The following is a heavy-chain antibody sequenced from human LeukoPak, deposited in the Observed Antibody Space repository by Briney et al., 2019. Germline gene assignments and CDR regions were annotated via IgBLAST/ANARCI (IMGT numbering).Heavy chain of an antibody. V-gene: IGHV3-53*01. CDR2: IYSGGST. CDR1: GFTVSSNY. CDR3: ARAASGWYYFDY. D-gene: IGHD6-19*01. Sequence: GGSLRLSCAASGFTVSSNYMSWVRQAPGKGLEWVSVIYSGGSTYYADSVKGRFTISRDNSKNTLYLQMNSLRAEDTAVYYCARAASGWYYFDYWGQGTLVTVSS. J-gene: IGHJ4*02.